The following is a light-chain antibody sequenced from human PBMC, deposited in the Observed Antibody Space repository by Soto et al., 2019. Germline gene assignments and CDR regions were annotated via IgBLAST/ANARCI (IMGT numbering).Light chain of an antibody. CDR2: NNN. V-gene: IGLV1-44*01. CDR3: ATWDDGLNAWV. CDR1: SSNIGRNT. J-gene: IGLJ3*02. Sequence: QSVLTQPPSASGTPGQRVTISCSGRSSNIGRNTVTWYQQVPGTAPKLLISNNNQRPSGVPDRFSASKSGTSASLAISGLRSEDETDYHCATWDDGLNAWVFGGGTKLTVL.